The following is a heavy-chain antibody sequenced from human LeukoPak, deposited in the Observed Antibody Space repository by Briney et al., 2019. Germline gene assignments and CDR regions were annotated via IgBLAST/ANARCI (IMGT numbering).Heavy chain of an antibody. CDR1: GYTFTTYD. CDR2: MNPKSGNT. Sequence: GASVKVSCKAAGYTFTTYDITWVRQATGQGLDWMGWMNPKSGNTLYAQKFQGRVTMSRNTSISTAYMELSSVRSDDTAVYYCARFLKNPVNREGPANYYMDVWGKGTTVT. V-gene: IGHV1-8*01. D-gene: IGHD2/OR15-2a*01. J-gene: IGHJ6*03. CDR3: ARFLKNPVNREGPANYYMDV.